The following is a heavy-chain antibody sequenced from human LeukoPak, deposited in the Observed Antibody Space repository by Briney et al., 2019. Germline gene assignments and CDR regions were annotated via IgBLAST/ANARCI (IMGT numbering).Heavy chain of an antibody. Sequence: GGSLRLSCAASGFTFSSYGIHWVRQAPGKGLEWVAFIRYDGTNKYYADSVKGRFTISRENSKNTLYLQMNSLRAEDTAVYYCAKEQGNYGVYGHSYFDYWGQGTLVTVSS. CDR3: AKEQGNYGVYGHSYFDY. CDR2: IRYDGTNK. V-gene: IGHV3-30*02. J-gene: IGHJ4*02. D-gene: IGHD5/OR15-5a*01. CDR1: GFTFSSYG.